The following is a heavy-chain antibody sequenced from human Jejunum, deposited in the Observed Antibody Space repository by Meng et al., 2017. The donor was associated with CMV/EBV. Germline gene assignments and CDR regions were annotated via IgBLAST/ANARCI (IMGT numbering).Heavy chain of an antibody. CDR2: IKSNTYGGTT. CDR1: GFTFNKAG. J-gene: IGHJ4*02. V-gene: IGHV3-15*07. CDR3: TTVGPYSRSVY. D-gene: IGHD1-14*01. Sequence: WEASGFTFNKAGMNWVRQAPGKGLEWVDHIKSNTYGGTTDYAAPVKGRFTISRDDSKNTLYLQMNSLKTEDTAVYYCTTVGPYSRSVYWGQGTLVTVSS.